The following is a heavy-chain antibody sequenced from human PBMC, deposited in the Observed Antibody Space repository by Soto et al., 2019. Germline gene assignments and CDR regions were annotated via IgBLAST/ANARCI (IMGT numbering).Heavy chain of an antibody. V-gene: IGHV3-23*01. Sequence: GGSLRLSCAASGFTFSSYAMSWVRQAPGKGLEWVSAISGSGGSTYYADSVKGRFTISRDNSKNTLYLQMNSLRAEDTAVYYCAKDQKVYAIRGGFRDYYYYMDVWGKGTTVTVSS. CDR2: ISGSGGST. D-gene: IGHD2-8*01. CDR3: AKDQKVYAIRGGFRDYYYYMDV. CDR1: GFTFSSYA. J-gene: IGHJ6*03.